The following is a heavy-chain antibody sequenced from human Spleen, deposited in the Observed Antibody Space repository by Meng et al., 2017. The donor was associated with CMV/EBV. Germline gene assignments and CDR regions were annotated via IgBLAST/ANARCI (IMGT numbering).Heavy chain of an antibody. V-gene: IGHV3-53*01. CDR2: IHSDGTA. CDR1: GFIFSDYW. Sequence: GGSLRLSCVASGFIFSDYWMSWVRQAPGKGLELVAVIHSDGTANYAASVKGRFSISRDNSKNTLWLQINSLRAEDTAVYYCARVVRKRNPFTLIHFFDSWGRGTLVTVSS. D-gene: IGHD3-10*01. J-gene: IGHJ4*02. CDR3: ARVVRKRNPFTLIHFFDS.